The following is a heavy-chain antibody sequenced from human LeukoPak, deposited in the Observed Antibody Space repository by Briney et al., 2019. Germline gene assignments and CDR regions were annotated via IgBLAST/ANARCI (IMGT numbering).Heavy chain of an antibody. Sequence: PGGSLRLSCEASGFTFSSYAMHWVRQAPGKGLEWVAVISYDGSNKYYADSVKGRFTISRDNSKNTLYLQMNSLRAEDTAVYYCARDSAYYDFWTYFDYWGQGTLVTVSS. J-gene: IGHJ4*02. CDR2: ISYDGSNK. CDR3: ARDSAYYDFWTYFDY. D-gene: IGHD3-3*01. CDR1: GFTFSSYA. V-gene: IGHV3-30-3*01.